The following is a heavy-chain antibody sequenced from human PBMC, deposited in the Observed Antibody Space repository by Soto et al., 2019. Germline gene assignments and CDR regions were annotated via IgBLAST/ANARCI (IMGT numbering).Heavy chain of an antibody. V-gene: IGHV4-34*01. CDR1: GGSFSGYY. D-gene: IGHD1-26*01. Sequence: PSETLSLTCAVYGGSFSGYYWSWLRQPPGKGLEWIGGAHHSGRTNYNPSLKSRVTISVDKSKNHFSLKLSSVTAADTAVYYCARSEATGIDYWGQGTLVTVS. CDR3: ARSEATGIDY. CDR2: AHHSGRT. J-gene: IGHJ4*02.